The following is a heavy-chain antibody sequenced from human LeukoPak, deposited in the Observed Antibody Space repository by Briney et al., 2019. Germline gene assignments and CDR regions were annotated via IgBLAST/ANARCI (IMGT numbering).Heavy chain of an antibody. V-gene: IGHV3-15*01. CDR2: IKSKTDGGTT. CDR3: TTGGQLGGVIVKGYFDY. Sequence: GGSLRLSCAASGFSFSDAWMSWVRQIPGKGLEWVGRIKSKTDGGTTDYAAPVKGRFTISRDDSKNTLYLQMNSLKTEDTAVYYCTTGGQLGGVIVKGYFDYWGQGTLVTVSS. J-gene: IGHJ4*02. CDR1: GFSFSDAW. D-gene: IGHD3-16*02.